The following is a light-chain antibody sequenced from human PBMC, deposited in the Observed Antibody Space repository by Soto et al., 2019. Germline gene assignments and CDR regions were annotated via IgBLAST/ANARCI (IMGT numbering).Light chain of an antibody. CDR1: QSVSSN. Sequence: EIVMTQSPATLSVSPGERATLSCRASQSVSSNLAWFQQKPGQAPRLLIYGASTRATGIPARFSVSGSGTEFTLTIDSLQSEDFAVYYCHQYNNWPLTFGGGTKVDIK. V-gene: IGKV3-15*01. CDR3: HQYNNWPLT. CDR2: GAS. J-gene: IGKJ4*01.